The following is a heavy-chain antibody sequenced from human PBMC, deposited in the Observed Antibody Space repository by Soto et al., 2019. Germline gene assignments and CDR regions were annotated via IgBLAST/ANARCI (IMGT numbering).Heavy chain of an antibody. D-gene: IGHD2-21*01. CDR1: GFTFSSYA. CDR3: VYDWTNHESLWDAFDF. J-gene: IGHJ3*01. V-gene: IGHV3-23*01. Sequence: GGSLRLSCAVSGFTFSSYAMSWVRQAPRKGLEWVSAISGSGGRTYYADSVKGRFTLSRYNSKNTLYLQMNSLTAYDTPVYYCVYDWTNHESLWDAFDFWGQGTMVTVSS. CDR2: ISGSGGRT.